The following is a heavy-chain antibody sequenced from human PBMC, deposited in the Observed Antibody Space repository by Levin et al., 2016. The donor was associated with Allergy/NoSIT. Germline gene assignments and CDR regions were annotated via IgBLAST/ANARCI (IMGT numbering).Heavy chain of an antibody. CDR3: AREETIGWFDP. CDR1: GGSFSGYY. J-gene: IGHJ5*02. D-gene: IGHD1/OR15-1a*01. CDR2: INHSGST. V-gene: IGHV4-34*01. Sequence: GSLRLSCAVYGGSFSGYYWSWIRQPPGKGLEWIGEINHSGSTNYNPSLKSRVTISVDTSKNQFSLKLSSVTAADTAVYYCAREETIGWFDPWGQGTLVTVSS.